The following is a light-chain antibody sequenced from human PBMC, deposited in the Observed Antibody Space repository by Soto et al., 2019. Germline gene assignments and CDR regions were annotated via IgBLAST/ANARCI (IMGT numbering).Light chain of an antibody. Sequence: ESVLTQSPGTLSLSPGERATLSCRASQNVTSSYLAWFQQKPGQALRLLIYGSSSRAAGIPDRFSGSGSGTDFTLTISRLEPEAFAVYYCQQYDNSRYTFVQGTKLEIK. V-gene: IGKV3-20*01. CDR3: QQYDNSRYT. CDR1: QNVTSSY. CDR2: GSS. J-gene: IGKJ2*01.